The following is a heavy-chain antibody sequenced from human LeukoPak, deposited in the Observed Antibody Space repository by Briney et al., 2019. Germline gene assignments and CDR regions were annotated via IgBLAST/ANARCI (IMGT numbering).Heavy chain of an antibody. Sequence: PSETLSLTCTFSGGFISGSNYYWAWIRQAPGKGLEWIGSIYYSGSTYYDPSLKSRVTISVDTSKNQFSLKLSSVTAADTAVYYCARQSGITMIVVIIGDAFDIWGQGTMVTVSS. J-gene: IGHJ3*02. V-gene: IGHV4-39*01. CDR1: GGFISGSNYY. D-gene: IGHD3-22*01. CDR2: IYYSGST. CDR3: ARQSGITMIVVIIGDAFDI.